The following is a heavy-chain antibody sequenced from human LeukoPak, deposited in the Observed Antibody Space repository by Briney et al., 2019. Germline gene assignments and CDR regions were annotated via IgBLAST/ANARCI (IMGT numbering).Heavy chain of an antibody. CDR1: GYTFTSYD. V-gene: IGHV1-8*01. CDR2: MNPDSGNT. CDR3: ARGLHCSKANCRRGEWFDP. Sequence: GASVKVSCKASGYTFTSYDINWVRQATGQGLEWMGWMNPDSGNTGYAQKFQGRVTITRNASIITAYMELSSLRSEDTAMYYCARGLHCSKANCRRGEWFDPGGQGTLVTVS. J-gene: IGHJ5*02. D-gene: IGHD2-2*01.